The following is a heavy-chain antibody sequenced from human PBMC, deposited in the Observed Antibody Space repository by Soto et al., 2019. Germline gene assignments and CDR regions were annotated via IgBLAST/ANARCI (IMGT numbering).Heavy chain of an antibody. CDR2: VWFDGSNK. D-gene: IGHD6-19*01. CDR1: GFPFRTYG. J-gene: IGHJ4*02. CDR3: ARRAVAGTEVWFDY. Sequence: QVQLVESGGGVVQPGRSLRLSCAASGFPFRTYGMHWVRQAPGMGLEWVAVVWFDGSNKYADSVKGRFTISRDNSKNTLYLQMKSLRADDTAVYYCARRAVAGTEVWFDYWGQGTLVTVSS. V-gene: IGHV3-33*01.